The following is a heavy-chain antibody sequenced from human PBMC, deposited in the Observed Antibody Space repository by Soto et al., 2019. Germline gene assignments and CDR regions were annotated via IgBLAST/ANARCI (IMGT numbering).Heavy chain of an antibody. D-gene: IGHD3-9*01. J-gene: IGHJ6*01. V-gene: IGHV1-69*13. CDR3: ARGVNYDWYHAFVEV. CDR2: IIPIFGTA. CDR1: GCTFSSYA. Sequence: ASVKVSCKASGCTFSSYAISWVRQAPGQGLEWMGGIIPIFGTANYAQKFQGRVTIAADGSTSTAYMELSSLRSEDTAVYYCARGVNYDWYHAFVEVWGQGTTVSVS.